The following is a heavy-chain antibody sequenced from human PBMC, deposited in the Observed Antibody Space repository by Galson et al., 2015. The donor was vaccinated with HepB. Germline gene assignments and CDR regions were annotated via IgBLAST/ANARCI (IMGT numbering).Heavy chain of an antibody. CDR1: GNNFSGYW. D-gene: IGHD2/OR15-2a*01. CDR2: IYPADSDT. J-gene: IGHJ4*02. V-gene: IGHV5-51*03. Sequence: QSGAEVKKPGESLKISCKVSGNNFSGYWIAWVRQMAGKGLEWMGVIYPADSDTKYSPSFQGQVIISADTSINTAYLQWSNLKASDTAIYYCARLADYSTPDYWGQGALVTVSS. CDR3: ARLADYSTPDY.